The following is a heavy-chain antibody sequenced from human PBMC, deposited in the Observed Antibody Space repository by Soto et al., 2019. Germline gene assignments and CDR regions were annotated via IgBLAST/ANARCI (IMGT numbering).Heavy chain of an antibody. J-gene: IGHJ5*02. CDR3: ATGRGYFNWFDP. CDR1: GYSLTELS. CDR2: FDPEDGET. D-gene: IGHD5-18*01. Sequence: ASVKVSCKVSGYSLTELSMHWVRQAPGKGLEWMGGFDPEDGETIYAQKFQGRVTMTEDTSTDTAYMELSSLRSEDTAVYYCATGRGYFNWFDPWGQGTLVTVSS. V-gene: IGHV1-24*01.